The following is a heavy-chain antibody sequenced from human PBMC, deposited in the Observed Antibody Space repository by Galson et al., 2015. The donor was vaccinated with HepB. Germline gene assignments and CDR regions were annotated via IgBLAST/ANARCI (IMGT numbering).Heavy chain of an antibody. Sequence: SLRLSCAASGFTFSSYSMNWVRQAPGKGLEWVSYIRGYSTTIHYADSVKGRFTISRDNAKNSLYLQMNSLRAEDTAVYYCARIPPYYYYGMDVWGQGITVTVS. D-gene: IGHD2-21*01. V-gene: IGHV3-48*01. CDR2: IRGYSTTI. CDR1: GFTFSSYS. J-gene: IGHJ6*02. CDR3: ARIPPYYYYGMDV.